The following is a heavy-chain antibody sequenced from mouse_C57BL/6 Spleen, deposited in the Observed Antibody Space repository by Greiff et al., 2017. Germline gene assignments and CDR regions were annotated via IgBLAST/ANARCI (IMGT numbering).Heavy chain of an antibody. Sequence: EVQGVESGGGLVKPGGSLKLSCAASGFTFSSYAMSWVRQTPEKRLEWVATISDGGSSTYYPDNVKGRFTISRDNAKNNLYLQMSHLKSEDTAMYYCARESNWVFAYWGQGTLVTVSA. J-gene: IGHJ3*01. CDR2: ISDGGSST. CDR1: GFTFSSYA. CDR3: ARESNWVFAY. V-gene: IGHV5-4*01. D-gene: IGHD4-1*01.